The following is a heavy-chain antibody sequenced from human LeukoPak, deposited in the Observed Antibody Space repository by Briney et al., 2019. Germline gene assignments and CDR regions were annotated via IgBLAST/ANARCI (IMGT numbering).Heavy chain of an antibody. CDR1: GFTVSSNY. V-gene: IGHV3-53*01. CDR2: IFSGGTT. CDR3: AREGNYYDMDV. J-gene: IGHJ6*02. Sequence: GGSLRLSCAASGFTVSSNYMSWVRQAPGKGLEWVSVIFSGGTTYYADSAKGRFTISRDNSKNTLYLQMNSLRAEDTAVYYCAREGNYYDMDVWGQGTTVTVSS.